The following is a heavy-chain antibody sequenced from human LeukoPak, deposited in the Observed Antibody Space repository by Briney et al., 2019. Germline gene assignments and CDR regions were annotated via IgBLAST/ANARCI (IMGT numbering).Heavy chain of an antibody. CDR1: GGSISSSSYY. J-gene: IGHJ4*02. Sequence: SETLSLTCTVSGGSISSSSYYWGWIRQPPGTGLEWIGSIYYSGSTCYNPSLKSRVTISVDTSKNQFSLKLSSVTAADTAVYYCARGIGMIDYWGQGTLVTVSS. D-gene: IGHD2-21*01. CDR3: ARGIGMIDY. V-gene: IGHV4-39*01. CDR2: IYYSGST.